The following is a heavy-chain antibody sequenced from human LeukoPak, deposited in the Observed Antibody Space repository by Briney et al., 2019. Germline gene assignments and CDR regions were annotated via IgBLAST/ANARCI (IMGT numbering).Heavy chain of an antibody. V-gene: IGHV3-30*18. CDR2: ISYDGKNK. Sequence: PGGSLRLSCAASGFVFGTYAMHWVRQAPGKGLEWVAVISYDGKNKYYADSVKGRFTISRDNSKNTLYLRMNSLRAEDTAVYYCAKDGDLWFGELLSWGQGTLVTVSS. CDR3: AKDGDLWFGELLS. J-gene: IGHJ4*02. CDR1: GFVFGTYA. D-gene: IGHD3-10*01.